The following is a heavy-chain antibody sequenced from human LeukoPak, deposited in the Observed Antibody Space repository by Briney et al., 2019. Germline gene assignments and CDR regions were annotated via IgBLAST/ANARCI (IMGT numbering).Heavy chain of an antibody. J-gene: IGHJ4*02. Sequence: PSETLPLTCTVSGGSISSYYWSWIRQPAGKGLEWIGRIYTSGSTNYNPSLKSRVTMPVDTSKNQFSLKLSSVTAADTAVYYCAREGWRGVSVWSGYFDYWGQGTLVTVSS. CDR2: IYTSGST. CDR3: AREGWRGVSVWSGYFDY. D-gene: IGHD3-3*01. V-gene: IGHV4-4*07. CDR1: GGSISSYY.